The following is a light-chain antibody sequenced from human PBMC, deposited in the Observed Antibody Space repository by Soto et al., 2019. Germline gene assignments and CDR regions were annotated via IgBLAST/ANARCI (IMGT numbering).Light chain of an antibody. J-gene: IGLJ2*01. V-gene: IGLV1-44*01. Sequence: QSVLTQSPSXXGTXXXXXTISCSGSRSNIGTYTVNWYQQLPGTAPTLLIYRNHQRPSGVPDRFSGSKSGTSASLAISGPQSEDEADYYCAAWDDSLRAVVFGGGTKLTVL. CDR3: AAWDDSLRAVV. CDR2: RNH. CDR1: RSNIGTYT.